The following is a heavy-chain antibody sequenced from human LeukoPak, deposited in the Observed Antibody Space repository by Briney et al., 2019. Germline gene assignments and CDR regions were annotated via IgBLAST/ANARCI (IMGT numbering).Heavy chain of an antibody. J-gene: IGHJ5*02. CDR3: ARVPAAAGNPYWFDP. Sequence: SETLSLTCAVYDGSFSGYYWSWIRQPPGKGLEWIGEINHSGSTNYNPSLKSRVTISVDTSKNQFSLKLSSVTAADTAVYYCARVPAAAGNPYWFDPWGQGTLVTVSS. CDR2: INHSGST. V-gene: IGHV4-34*01. CDR1: DGSFSGYY. D-gene: IGHD6-13*01.